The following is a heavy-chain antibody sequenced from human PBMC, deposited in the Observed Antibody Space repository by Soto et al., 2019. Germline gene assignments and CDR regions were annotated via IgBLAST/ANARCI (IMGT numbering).Heavy chain of an antibody. Sequence: QVQLVQSGAEVKKPGSSVKVPCKASGGTFSSYTISWVRQAPGQGLEWMGRIIPILGIANYAQKFQGRVTITADKSTSTAYMELSSLRSEDTAVYYCLSLGRNWFDPWGQGTLVTVSS. CDR1: GGTFSSYT. V-gene: IGHV1-69*02. CDR3: LSLGRNWFDP. CDR2: IIPILGIA. J-gene: IGHJ5*02.